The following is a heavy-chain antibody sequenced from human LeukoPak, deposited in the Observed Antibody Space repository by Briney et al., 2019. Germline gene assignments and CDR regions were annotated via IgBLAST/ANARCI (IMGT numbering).Heavy chain of an antibody. D-gene: IGHD6-19*01. CDR1: GYSFTSYW. CDR2: IYPGDSDT. V-gene: IGHV5-51*01. CDR3: ARHSSSGWYRTYDFDY. J-gene: IGHJ4*02. Sequence: GESLKISCKGSGYSFTSYWIAWVRQMPGKGLEWMGIIYPGDSDTRYSPSLQGQVTISADNSISTAYLQWSSLKASDTAMYYCARHSSSGWYRTYDFDYWGQGTLVTVSS.